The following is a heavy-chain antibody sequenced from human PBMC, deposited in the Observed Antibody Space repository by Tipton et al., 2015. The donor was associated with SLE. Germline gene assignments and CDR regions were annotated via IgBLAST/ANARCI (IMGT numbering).Heavy chain of an antibody. V-gene: IGHV4-39*01. Sequence: TLSLTCTVSGGSISSSSYYWGWIRQPPGKGLEWIGSIYYSGSTYYNPSLQSRVTISVDTSKNQFSLKLSSVTAADTAVYYCARRGLAYYYGSGRALDIWGQGTMVTVSS. D-gene: IGHD3-10*01. J-gene: IGHJ3*02. CDR3: ARRGLAYYYGSGRALDI. CDR2: IYYSGST. CDR1: GGSISSSSYY.